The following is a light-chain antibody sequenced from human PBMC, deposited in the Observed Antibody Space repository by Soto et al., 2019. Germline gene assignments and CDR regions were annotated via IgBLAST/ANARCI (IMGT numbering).Light chain of an antibody. J-gene: IGKJ1*01. V-gene: IGKV1-5*01. CDR3: QQYNGYSGT. CDR2: DAS. CDR1: QSVSSW. Sequence: DIQMTQSPSTLSASVGDRFTITFRASQSVSSWLAWYQQKPGKAPKLLIYDASNLISGVPSRFSGSGSGTEFTLTISSLQPDDFATYYCQQYNGYSGTFGQGTKVDIK.